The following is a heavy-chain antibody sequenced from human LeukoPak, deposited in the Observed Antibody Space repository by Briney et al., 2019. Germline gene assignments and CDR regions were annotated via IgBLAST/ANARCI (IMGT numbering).Heavy chain of an antibody. V-gene: IGHV3-21*01. J-gene: IGHJ4*02. D-gene: IGHD6-6*01. CDR2: ISSSSGYK. CDR1: GFTFSSYS. Sequence: GGSLTLSCAVSGFTFSSYSMTWVRQAPGKGLEWFSSISSSSGYKYYADSVKGRFTISRDNAKNSLYLQMDSLRAEDAAVYYCARTSGESTAALRAPFDYWGQGTLATVSS. CDR3: ARTSGESTAALRAPFDY.